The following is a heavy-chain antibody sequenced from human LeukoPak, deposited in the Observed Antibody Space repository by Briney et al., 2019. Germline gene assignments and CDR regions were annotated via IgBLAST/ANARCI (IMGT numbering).Heavy chain of an antibody. CDR2: IYWDDDK. D-gene: IGHD5-18*01. CDR1: GFSLTASGVG. V-gene: IGHV2-5*02. Sequence: ESGPTLVEPTQTLTLTCTFSGFSLTASGVGVGWIRQPPGKALEWLAIIYWDDDKRYSPSLKSRLTITKDTSKNQVVLTLTNVDPVDTATYYCAHKSVDTSIDYWGQGTLVTVSS. J-gene: IGHJ4*02. CDR3: AHKSVDTSIDY.